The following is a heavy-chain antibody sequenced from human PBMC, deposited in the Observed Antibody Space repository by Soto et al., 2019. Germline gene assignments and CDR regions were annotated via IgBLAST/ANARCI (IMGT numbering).Heavy chain of an antibody. CDR3: VSDRGYGHASVPYS. D-gene: IGHD5-18*01. CDR2: ISYDGGLQ. Sequence: QAHLVESGGGVVQPGRSLRLSCAASGFTFTSYDMHWVRQAPGPRLEWVAVISYDGGLQHYADSVKGRFTISRDNSKDMVLLQMNSLRAEDTAVYYLVSDRGYGHASVPYSWGQGTLVSVSS. V-gene: IGHV3-30*03. CDR1: GFTFTSYD. J-gene: IGHJ4*02.